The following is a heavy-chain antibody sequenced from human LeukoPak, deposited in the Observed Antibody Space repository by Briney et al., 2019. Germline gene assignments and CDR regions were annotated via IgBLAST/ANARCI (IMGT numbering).Heavy chain of an antibody. CDR3: ARDSVGVSGSFAF. D-gene: IGHD3-10*01. Sequence: GGSLRLSCAASGFTFSTYNMKWVRQAPGKGLEWVSSISTSSSYIYYADSVKGRFTISRDNAKNSLHLQMNSLRAEDTAVYYCARDSVGVSGSFAFWGQGTMVTVSS. CDR2: ISTSSSYI. J-gene: IGHJ3*01. CDR1: GFTFSTYN. V-gene: IGHV3-21*01.